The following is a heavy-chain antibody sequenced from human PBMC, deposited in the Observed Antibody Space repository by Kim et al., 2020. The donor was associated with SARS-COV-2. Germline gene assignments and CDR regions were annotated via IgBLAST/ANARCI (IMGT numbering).Heavy chain of an antibody. D-gene: IGHD5-18*01. V-gene: IGHV3-9*01. CDR3: AKDEVTGGYSYGYYYYYYMDV. CDR2: ISWNSGSI. Sequence: GGSLRLSCAASGFTFGDYAMHWVRQAPGKGLEWVSGISWNSGSIGYADSVKGRFTISRDNAKNSLYLQMNSLRAEDTALYYCAKDEVTGGYSYGYYYYYYMDVWGKGTTVTVSS. CDR1: GFTFGDYA. J-gene: IGHJ6*03.